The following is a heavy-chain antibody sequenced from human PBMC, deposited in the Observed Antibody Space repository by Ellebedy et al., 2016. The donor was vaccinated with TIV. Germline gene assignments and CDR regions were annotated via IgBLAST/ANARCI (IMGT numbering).Heavy chain of an antibody. CDR1: GFTFSSYA. Sequence: GESLKISCAASGFTFSSYAMSWVRQAPGKGLEWVSGISGSGGTYYADSVKGRFTISRDYFKNTVYLQMNSLRAEDTAVYYCAAERGYVRSFDYWGQGTLVTVSS. D-gene: IGHD5-12*01. CDR2: ISGSGGT. J-gene: IGHJ4*02. CDR3: AAERGYVRSFDY. V-gene: IGHV3-23*01.